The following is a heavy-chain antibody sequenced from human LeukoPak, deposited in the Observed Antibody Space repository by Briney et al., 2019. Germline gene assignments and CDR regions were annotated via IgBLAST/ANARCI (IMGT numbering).Heavy chain of an antibody. CDR1: GGSFGAYY. V-gene: IGHV4-34*01. J-gene: IGHJ6*03. CDR2: INHSGST. CDR3: ARASRAPLGYCSSTSCYSDYYYYMDV. D-gene: IGHD2-2*01. Sequence: SETLSLTCTVYGGSFGAYYWSWLRQPPGKGLEWIGEINHSGSTNYNPSLKSRVTISVDTSKNQFSLKLSSVTAADTAVYYCARASRAPLGYCSSTSCYSDYYYYMDVWGKGTTVTVSS.